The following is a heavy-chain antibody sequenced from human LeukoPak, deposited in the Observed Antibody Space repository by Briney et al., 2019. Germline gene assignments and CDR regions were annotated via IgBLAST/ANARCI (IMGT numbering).Heavy chain of an antibody. J-gene: IGHJ3*01. D-gene: IGHD3-10*01. V-gene: IGHV1-18*01. CDR1: GYTFTSYG. CDR3: ARDDEYYYGSGSYFF. Sequence: DSVKVSCKASGYTFTSYGISWVRQAPGQGLEWMGWTSAYNGNTNYAQKLQGRVTMTTDTSTSTAYMELRSLRSDDTAVYYCARDDEYYYGSGSYFFWGQGTMVTVSS. CDR2: TSAYNGNT.